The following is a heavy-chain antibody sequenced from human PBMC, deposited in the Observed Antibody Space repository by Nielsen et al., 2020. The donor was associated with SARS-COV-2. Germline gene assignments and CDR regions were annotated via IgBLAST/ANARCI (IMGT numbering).Heavy chain of an antibody. V-gene: IGHV3-23*01. CDR1: GFTFDDYA. Sequence: GGSLRLSCAASGFTFDDYAMQWVRQAPGKGLEWVSSISSGGSTYHADSVKGRLTISRDNSKNTLYLQMNSLRAEDTAVYYCAKGGDGDYSGSHSIWGQGTMVTVSS. J-gene: IGHJ3*02. CDR2: ISSGGST. D-gene: IGHD1-26*01. CDR3: AKGGDGDYSGSHSI.